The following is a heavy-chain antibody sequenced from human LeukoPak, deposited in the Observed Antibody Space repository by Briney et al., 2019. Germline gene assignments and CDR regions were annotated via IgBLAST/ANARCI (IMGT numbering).Heavy chain of an antibody. J-gene: IGHJ4*02. CDR3: ARGPLSGGAIQFDY. D-gene: IGHD2-21*01. Sequence: GGSLRLSCAASGFMFSSYWMHWVRQAPGKGLVWVSRVNPDGRSTSHADSVKGRFTMSRDNARDTLYLQMNSLRAEDTAVYYCARGPLSGGAIQFDYSGPGTLVTVSS. V-gene: IGHV3-74*01. CDR1: GFMFSSYW. CDR2: VNPDGRST.